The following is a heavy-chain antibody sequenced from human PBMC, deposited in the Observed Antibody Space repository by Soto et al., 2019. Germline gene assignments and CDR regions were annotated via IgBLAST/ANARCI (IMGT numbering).Heavy chain of an antibody. CDR1: GYTFTSYD. Sequence: ASVKVSCKASGYTFTSYDINWVRQATGQGLEWMGWMNPNSGNTGYAQKFQGRVTMTRNTSISTAYMELSSLRSEDTAVYYCARAPGYYGSGSDRPTNGYWGQGTLVTVSS. V-gene: IGHV1-8*01. D-gene: IGHD3-10*01. CDR3: ARAPGYYGSGSDRPTNGY. CDR2: MNPNSGNT. J-gene: IGHJ4*02.